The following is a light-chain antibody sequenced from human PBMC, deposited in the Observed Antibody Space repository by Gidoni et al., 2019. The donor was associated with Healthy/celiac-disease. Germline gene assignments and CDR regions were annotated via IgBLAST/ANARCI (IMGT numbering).Light chain of an antibody. CDR1: PSISSY. V-gene: IGKV1-39*01. CDR2: AAS. Sequence: DIQMTQSPSTLSASVGDRVTITCRASPSISSYLNWYQQKPGKAPKLLIYAASSLQSGVTSRFSGSGSGTDFTLTISSLQPEDFATYYCQQSYSTPRTFGQGTKVEIK. CDR3: QQSYSTPRT. J-gene: IGKJ1*01.